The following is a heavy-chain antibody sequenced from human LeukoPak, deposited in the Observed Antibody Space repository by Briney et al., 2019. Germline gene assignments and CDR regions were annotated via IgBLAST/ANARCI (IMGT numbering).Heavy chain of an antibody. D-gene: IGHD3-3*02. CDR2: IHSGGTT. J-gene: IGHJ6*03. CDR1: GDSISDDY. CDR3: ARDNGSGYTKGYEHYYYYLDV. V-gene: IGHV4-4*07. Sequence: SETLSLTCTVSGDSISDDYYTWMRQPAGKGLDWIGRIHSGGTTNYNPSLMSRVTLSIDKSKKHISLRLTSVTAADTALYYCARDNGSGYTKGYEHYYYYLDVWGKGTTVTVSS.